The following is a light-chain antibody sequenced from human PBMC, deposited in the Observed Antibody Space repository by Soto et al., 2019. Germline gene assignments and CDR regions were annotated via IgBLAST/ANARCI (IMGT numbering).Light chain of an antibody. CDR1: SSNIGSNY. CDR3: SAWDDSLSGLV. CDR2: RNN. J-gene: IGLJ3*02. Sequence: QPVLTQPPSASGTPGQRVTISCSGRSSNIGSNYVYWYQQLPGTAPKLLLYRNNQRPSGVPDRFSGSKSGTSASLANSGLRSEDEGYYYCSAWDDSLSGLVFGGGTKLTVL. V-gene: IGLV1-47*01.